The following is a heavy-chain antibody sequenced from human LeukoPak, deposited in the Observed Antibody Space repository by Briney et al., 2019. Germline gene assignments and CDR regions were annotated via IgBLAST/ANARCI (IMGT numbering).Heavy chain of an antibody. CDR2: INWNSGSM. V-gene: IGHV3-9*01. Sequence: GGSLRLSCAVSGFTFDDYAMHWVRQAPGKGLEWVSGINWNSGSMGYADSVKGRFTISRDNAKNSPYLQMNSLGAEDTALYYCAKDLAEDILTGFYLDAFDIWGQGTMVTVSS. J-gene: IGHJ3*02. D-gene: IGHD3-9*01. CDR1: GFTFDDYA. CDR3: AKDLAEDILTGFYLDAFDI.